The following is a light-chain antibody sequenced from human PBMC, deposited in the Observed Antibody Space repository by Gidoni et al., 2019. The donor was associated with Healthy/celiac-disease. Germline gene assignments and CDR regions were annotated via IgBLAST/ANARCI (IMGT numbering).Light chain of an antibody. CDR2: SNN. CDR1: SSNIGSKT. J-gene: IGLJ2*01. Sequence: HSVLTQPPSASGSPGQRVTISCSASSSNIGSKTVNWYQQLPGTAPKLLIYSNNQRPSGVPDRFSGSKSGTSASLAISGLQSEDEADYYCAAWDDSLNGVVFGGGTKLTVL. CDR3: AAWDDSLNGVV. V-gene: IGLV1-44*01.